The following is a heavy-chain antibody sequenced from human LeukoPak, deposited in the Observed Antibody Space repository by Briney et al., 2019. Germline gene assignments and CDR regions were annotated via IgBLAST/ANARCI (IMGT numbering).Heavy chain of an antibody. V-gene: IGHV3-33*06. CDR1: GFTFSSHG. CDR2: IWYDGSNK. CDR3: AKNGGPHGMDV. J-gene: IGHJ6*02. Sequence: GGSLRLSCAASGFTFSSHGMHWVRQAPGKGLEWVAVIWYDGSNKYYADSVKGRFTISRDNSKNTLYLQMNSLRVEDTAVYYCAKNGGPHGMDVWGQGTTVTVSS. D-gene: IGHD3-16*01.